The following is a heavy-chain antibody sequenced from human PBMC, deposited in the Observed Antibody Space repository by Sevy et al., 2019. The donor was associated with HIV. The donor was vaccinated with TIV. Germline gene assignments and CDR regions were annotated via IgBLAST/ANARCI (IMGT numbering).Heavy chain of an antibody. Sequence: GVSLRLSCVVSGLTFSSDSMNWVRQAPGKGLEWLAYISGSSRTIYYADSVEGRFTISRDNDKKSVFLQMNNLRDEDSATYYCARDVDTPFVRSFDSWGQGTLVTVSS. CDR3: ARDVDTPFVRSFDS. V-gene: IGHV3-48*02. CDR2: ISGSSRTI. D-gene: IGHD5-18*01. CDR1: GLTFSSDS. J-gene: IGHJ4*02.